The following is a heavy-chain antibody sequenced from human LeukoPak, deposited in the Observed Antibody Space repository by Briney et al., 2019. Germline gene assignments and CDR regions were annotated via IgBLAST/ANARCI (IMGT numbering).Heavy chain of an antibody. Sequence: ASVKVSCKASGGTFSSYAISWVRQAPGQGLEWMGGIIPIFGTANYAQKFQGRVTITADESTSTAYMELSSLRSEDTAVYYCARDPYCGGDCPPVYWGQGTLVTVSS. CDR3: ARDPYCGGDCPPVY. J-gene: IGHJ4*02. V-gene: IGHV1-69*13. CDR2: IIPIFGTA. CDR1: GGTFSSYA. D-gene: IGHD2-21*02.